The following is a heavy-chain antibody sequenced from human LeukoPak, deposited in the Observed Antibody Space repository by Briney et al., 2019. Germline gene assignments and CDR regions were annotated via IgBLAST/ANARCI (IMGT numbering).Heavy chain of an antibody. D-gene: IGHD3-9*01. Sequence: PGGSLRLSCAASGFTFSSYAMNWVRQAPGKGLEWVSTISESGSSTYYADSVKGRFTISRDNAKNTLYLQMNSLRAEDTAVYYCAREYQLRYFDWLSEGYNWFDPWGQGTLVTVSS. J-gene: IGHJ5*02. CDR3: AREYQLRYFDWLSEGYNWFDP. V-gene: IGHV3-23*01. CDR1: GFTFSSYA. CDR2: ISESGSST.